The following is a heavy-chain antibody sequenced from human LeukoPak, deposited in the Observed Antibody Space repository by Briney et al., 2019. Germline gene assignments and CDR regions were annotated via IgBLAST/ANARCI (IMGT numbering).Heavy chain of an antibody. J-gene: IGHJ4*02. Sequence: GASVKVSCKASGYTFTGYYIHWVRQAPGQGLEWMGWINPNSGGTNYAQKFQGRVTLTRDMSINTAYMELSRLRSDDTAVYYCARASIEGYCSGGSCYFDYWGQGTLVTVSS. D-gene: IGHD2-15*01. CDR1: GYTFTGYY. CDR2: INPNSGGT. V-gene: IGHV1-2*02. CDR3: ARASIEGYCSGGSCYFDY.